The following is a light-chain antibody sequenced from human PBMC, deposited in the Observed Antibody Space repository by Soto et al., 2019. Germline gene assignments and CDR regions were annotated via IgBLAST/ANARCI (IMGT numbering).Light chain of an antibody. Sequence: EIVMTQSPATLSVSPGERATLSCMASQSVNINLAWYQQKPGQAPRLLIYGASTRATGIPARFSGSGSGTEFTLAISSLQSEDFAVYFCQQYNSWWTFGQGTKV. CDR3: QQYNSWWT. CDR1: QSVNIN. V-gene: IGKV3D-15*01. CDR2: GAS. J-gene: IGKJ1*01.